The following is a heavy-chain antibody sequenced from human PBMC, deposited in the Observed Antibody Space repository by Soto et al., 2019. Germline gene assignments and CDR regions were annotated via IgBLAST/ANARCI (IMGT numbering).Heavy chain of an antibody. Sequence: GESLKISCKGSGYNFAGYWIAWVRRMPGKGLELMGIIYPSDSDTRYRPSFQGQVTISADKSISSAYLQWSSLRASDTAMYYCARGGVSTRTFDYWGQGXPVTVYS. D-gene: IGHD3-3*01. CDR3: ARGGVSTRTFDY. CDR2: IYPSDSDT. J-gene: IGHJ4*02. CDR1: GYNFAGYW. V-gene: IGHV5-51*01.